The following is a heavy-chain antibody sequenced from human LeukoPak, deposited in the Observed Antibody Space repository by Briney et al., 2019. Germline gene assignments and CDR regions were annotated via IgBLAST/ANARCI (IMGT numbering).Heavy chain of an antibody. CDR1: GYTFTSYD. Sequence: GASVKVSCKASGYTFTSYDINWVRQATGQGLEWMGWISAYNGNTNYAQKLQGRVTMTTDTSTSTAYMELRSLRSDDTAVYYCARDLDCSGGSCYSFDYWGQGTLVTVSS. V-gene: IGHV1-18*01. D-gene: IGHD2-15*01. CDR2: ISAYNGNT. CDR3: ARDLDCSGGSCYSFDY. J-gene: IGHJ4*02.